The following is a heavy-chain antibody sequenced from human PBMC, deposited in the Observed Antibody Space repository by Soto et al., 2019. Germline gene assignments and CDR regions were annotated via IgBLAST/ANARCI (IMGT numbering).Heavy chain of an antibody. CDR1: GFTFRSFG. CDR2: VSYDGNHK. CDR3: XXXXXXQLVLNYGMDV. D-gene: IGHD6-13*01. V-gene: IGHV3-30*03. Sequence: QVQLVESGGGVIQPGTSLSLSCASSGFTFRSFGMYWVRQAPGKGLEWVAVVSYDGNHKYYADSVKGRFTVSRDNAKXXXXXXXXXXXXXXXXXXXXXXXXXXQLVLNYGMDVWGQGTTVT. J-gene: IGHJ6*02.